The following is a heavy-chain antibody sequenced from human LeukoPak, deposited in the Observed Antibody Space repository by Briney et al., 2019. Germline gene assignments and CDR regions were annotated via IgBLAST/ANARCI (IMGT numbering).Heavy chain of an antibody. CDR3: ARDISTVVVPRGAFDI. J-gene: IGHJ3*02. V-gene: IGHV1-69*04. Sequence: SVKVSCKASGGTFISYTISWVRQAPGQGLEWMGRIIPILGIANYAQKFQGRVTITADKSTSKAYMELSSLRSEDTAVYYCARDISTVVVPRGAFDIWGQGTMVTVSS. CDR2: IIPILGIA. CDR1: GGTFISYT. D-gene: IGHD2-21*01.